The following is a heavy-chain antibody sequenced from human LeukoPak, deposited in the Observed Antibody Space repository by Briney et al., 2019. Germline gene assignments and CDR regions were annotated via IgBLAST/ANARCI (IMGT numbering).Heavy chain of an antibody. Sequence: PSQTLSRTCTVSAGSISSGGYYWSWIRQDPGKGLEWIGYIYYSGSTYYNPSLKSRVTISVDASKNQFSLKLSSVTAADTAVYYCARVRSTNYYYYYYMDVWGKGTTVTVSS. D-gene: IGHD2-2*01. CDR3: ARVRSTNYYYYYYMDV. V-gene: IGHV4-31*03. J-gene: IGHJ6*03. CDR1: AGSISSGGYY. CDR2: IYYSGST.